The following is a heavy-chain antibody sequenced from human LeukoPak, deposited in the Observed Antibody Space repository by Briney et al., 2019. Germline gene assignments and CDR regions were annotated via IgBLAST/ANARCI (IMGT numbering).Heavy chain of an antibody. Sequence: SETLSLTCAVYGGSFSGYYWSWIRQPPGKGLEWIGEINHSGGTTYNPSLKSRVTISVDTSKNQFSLKLSSVTAADTAVYYCARGGATMVRGTSYYYMDVWVKGTTVTVSS. J-gene: IGHJ6*03. D-gene: IGHD3-10*01. CDR3: ARGGATMVRGTSYYYMDV. V-gene: IGHV4-34*01. CDR1: GGSFSGYY. CDR2: INHSGGT.